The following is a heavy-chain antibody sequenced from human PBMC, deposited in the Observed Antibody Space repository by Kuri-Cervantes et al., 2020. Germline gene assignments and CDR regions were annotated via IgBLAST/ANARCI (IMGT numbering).Heavy chain of an antibody. CDR3: ARDGSGDYVNAFDI. CDR1: GGSISNYF. Sequence: SETLSLTCTVSGGSISNYFWSWIRQPPGKALEWIGYIHDSGSTNYNPSLKSRVTISVDTSKNQVSLKLSSVTAADTAVYYCARDGSGDYVNAFDIWGQGTMVTVSS. CDR2: IHDSGST. J-gene: IGHJ3*02. V-gene: IGHV4-59*01. D-gene: IGHD4-17*01.